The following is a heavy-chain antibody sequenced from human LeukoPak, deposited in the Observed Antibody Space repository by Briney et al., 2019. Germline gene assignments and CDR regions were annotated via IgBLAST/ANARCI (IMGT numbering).Heavy chain of an antibody. J-gene: IGHJ4*02. CDR1: GFTFSSYA. Sequence: PGGSLRLSCAASGFTFSSYAMSRVRQAPGKGLEWVSAISGSGASTKYADSVKGRFTISRDNSKNTLYLQMNSLRAEDTAVYYCARDSWGDYGDSLPQYFDYWGQGTLVTVSS. D-gene: IGHD4-17*01. V-gene: IGHV3-23*01. CDR2: ISGSGAST. CDR3: ARDSWGDYGDSLPQYFDY.